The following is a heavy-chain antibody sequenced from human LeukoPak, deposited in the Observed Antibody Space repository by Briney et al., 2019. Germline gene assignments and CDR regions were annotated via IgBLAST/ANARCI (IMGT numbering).Heavy chain of an antibody. D-gene: IGHD6-13*01. V-gene: IGHV1-69*13. CDR3: ARDQWQQLGFDY. CDR2: IIPIFGTA. J-gene: IGHJ4*02. Sequence: SVKVSCKASGGTFSSYAISWVRQAPGQGLEWMGGIIPIFGTANYAQKFQGKVTITADESTSTAYMELSSLRSEDTAVYYCARDQWQQLGFDYWGQGTLVTVSS. CDR1: GGTFSSYA.